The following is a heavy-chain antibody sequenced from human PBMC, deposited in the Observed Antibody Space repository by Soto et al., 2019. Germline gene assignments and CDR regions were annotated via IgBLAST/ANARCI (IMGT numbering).Heavy chain of an antibody. CDR3: ASWRYYYGSGRIYGMDV. J-gene: IGHJ6*02. D-gene: IGHD3-10*01. CDR2: INHSGST. Sequence: SETLFLTCAVYGGSFSGYYWSWIRQPPGKGLEWIGEINHSGSTNYNPSLKSRVTISVDTSKNQFSLKLSSVTAADTAVYYCASWRYYYGSGRIYGMDVWGQGTTVTVSS. CDR1: GGSFSGYY. V-gene: IGHV4-34*01.